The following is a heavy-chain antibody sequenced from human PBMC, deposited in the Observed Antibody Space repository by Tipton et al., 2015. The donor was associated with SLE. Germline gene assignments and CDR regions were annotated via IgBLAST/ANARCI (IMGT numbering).Heavy chain of an antibody. CDR2: TYRRSQWYS. J-gene: IGHJ2*01. CDR3: ARDNSSGYDWYFDL. CDR1: GDSVSRDSAA. V-gene: IGHV6-1*01. D-gene: IGHD3-22*01. Sequence: GLVKPSHTLSLTCAISGDSVSRDSAAWSWIRQSPSRGLEWLGRTYRRSQWYSDYAVSVKSRITINRDTSKNQFSLQLNSVTPDDTAVYYCARDNSSGYDWYFDLWGRGTLVTVSS.